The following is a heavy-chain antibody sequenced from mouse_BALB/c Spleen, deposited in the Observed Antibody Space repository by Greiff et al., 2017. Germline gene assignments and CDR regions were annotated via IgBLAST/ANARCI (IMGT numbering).Heavy chain of an antibody. D-gene: IGHD1-1*01. CDR1: GYTFTSYW. CDR2: INPSNGRT. CDR3: ARSSLLLRYYFDY. Sequence: QVQLQQSGAELVKPGASVKLSCKASGYTFTSYWMHWVKQRPGQGLEWIGEINPSNGRTNYNEKFKSKATLTVDKSSSTAYMQLSSLTSEDSAVYYCARSSLLLRYYFDYWGQGTTLTVSS. V-gene: IGHV1S81*02. J-gene: IGHJ2*01.